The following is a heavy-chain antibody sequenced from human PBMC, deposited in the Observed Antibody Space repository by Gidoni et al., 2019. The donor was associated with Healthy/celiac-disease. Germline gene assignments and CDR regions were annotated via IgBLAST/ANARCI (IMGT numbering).Heavy chain of an antibody. CDR3: ARRIMITFGGVNSAALDY. D-gene: IGHD3-16*01. V-gene: IGHV4-39*01. Sequence: QLQLQESGPGLVKPSEPLSLTCTVSGGSISSSSYYWGWIRQPPGKGLEWIGSIYYSGSTYYNPPLKSRVTISVDTSKNQFSLKLSSVTAADTAVYYCARRIMITFGGVNSAALDYWGQGTLVTVSS. J-gene: IGHJ4*02. CDR2: IYYSGST. CDR1: GGSISSSSYY.